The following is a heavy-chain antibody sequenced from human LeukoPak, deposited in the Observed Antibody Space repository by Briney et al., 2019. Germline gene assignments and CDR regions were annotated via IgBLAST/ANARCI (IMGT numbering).Heavy chain of an antibody. CDR3: VRDKAGSTPNYYYSMDV. D-gene: IGHD6-19*01. J-gene: IGHJ6*03. CDR1: GFTFSDYS. Sequence: GGSLRLSCAASGFTFSDYSLNWVRQAPGRGLEWVSSITDSGTYTYYADSVRGRFTLARDNARNSLYLQMNSLRAEDTAVYYCVRDKAGSTPNYYYSMDVWGTGTTVTVSS. CDR2: ITDSGTYT. V-gene: IGHV3-21*01.